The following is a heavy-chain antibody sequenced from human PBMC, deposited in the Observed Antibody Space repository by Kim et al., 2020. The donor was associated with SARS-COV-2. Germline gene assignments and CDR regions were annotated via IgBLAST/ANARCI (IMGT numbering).Heavy chain of an antibody. CDR3: ARDHIAAAALFQH. V-gene: IGHV1-2*02. Sequence: YAQKFQGRVTMTRDTSISTAYMELSRLRSDDTAVYYCARDHIAAAALFQHWGQGTLVTVSS. J-gene: IGHJ1*01. D-gene: IGHD6-13*01.